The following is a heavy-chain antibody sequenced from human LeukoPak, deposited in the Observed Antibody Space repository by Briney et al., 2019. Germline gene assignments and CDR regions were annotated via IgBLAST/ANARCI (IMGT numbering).Heavy chain of an antibody. D-gene: IGHD3-10*01. CDR1: GFTFSSYA. Sequence: GGSLRLSCAASGFTFSSYAMSWVRQAPGKGLEWVSAISGSGGSTYYADSVKGRFTISRDNSKNTLYLQMNSLRAEDTAVYYCAKHVVDYYGSGSFGYFGYWGQGTLVTVSS. J-gene: IGHJ4*02. V-gene: IGHV3-23*01. CDR3: AKHVVDYYGSGSFGYFGY. CDR2: ISGSGGST.